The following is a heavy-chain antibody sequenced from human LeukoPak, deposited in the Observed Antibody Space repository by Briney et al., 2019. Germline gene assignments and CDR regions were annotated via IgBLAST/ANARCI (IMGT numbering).Heavy chain of an antibody. CDR2: INPSGGST. V-gene: IGHV1-46*01. J-gene: IGHJ5*02. CDR3: ARGSSVVPAAQNNWFDP. CDR1: GYTFTSYY. Sequence: ASVTVSCTASGYTFTSYYMHWVRQAPGQGLEWMGIINPSGGSTSYAQKFQGRVTMTRDTSTSTVYMELSSLRSEDTAVYYCARGSSVVPAAQNNWFDPWGQGTLVTVSS. D-gene: IGHD2-2*01.